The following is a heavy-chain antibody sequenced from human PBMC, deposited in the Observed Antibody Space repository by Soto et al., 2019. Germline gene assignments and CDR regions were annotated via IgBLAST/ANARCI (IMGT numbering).Heavy chain of an antibody. D-gene: IGHD3-3*01. CDR1: GGTFSSYA. CDR2: IIPIFGTA. V-gene: IGHV1-69*06. J-gene: IGHJ6*02. CDR3: ARDLTGRFLEWSMDV. Sequence: GASVKVSCKASGGTFSSYAISWVRQAPGQGLEWMGGIIPIFGTANYAQKFQGRVTITADKSTSTAYMELSSLRSEDTAVYYCARDLTGRFLEWSMDVWGQGTTVTVSS.